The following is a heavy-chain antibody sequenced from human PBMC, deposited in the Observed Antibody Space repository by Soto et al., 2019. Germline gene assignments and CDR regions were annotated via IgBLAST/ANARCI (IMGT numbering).Heavy chain of an antibody. J-gene: IGHJ2*01. CDR2: IIPNFGTA. CDR1: GGTFSSYA. D-gene: IGHD3-22*01. V-gene: IGHV1-69*01. CDR3: ARYTYYYDSSGYPRENWYFDL. Sequence: QVQLVQSGAEVKKPGSSVKVSCKASGGTFSSYAISWVRQAPGQGLEWMGGIIPNFGTANYAQKFQGRVTITADESTSIAYMELSSLSSEDTSVYYCARYTYYYDSSGYPRENWYFDLWGRGTLVTVSS.